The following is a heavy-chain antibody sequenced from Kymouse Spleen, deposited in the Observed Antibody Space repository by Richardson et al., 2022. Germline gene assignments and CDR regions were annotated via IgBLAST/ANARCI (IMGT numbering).Heavy chain of an antibody. V-gene: IGHV4-4*02. D-gene: IGHD3-9*01. CDR1: GGSISSSNW. CDR2: IYHSGST. J-gene: IGHJ6*02. Sequence: QVQLQESGPGLVKPSGTLSLTCAVSGGSISSSNWWSWVRQPPGKGLEWIGEIYHSGSTNYNPSLKSRVTISVDKSKNQFSLKLSSVTAADTAVYYCARDYDILTGYHYYYYYGMDVWGQGTTVTVSS. CDR3: ARDYDILTGYHYYYYYGMDV.